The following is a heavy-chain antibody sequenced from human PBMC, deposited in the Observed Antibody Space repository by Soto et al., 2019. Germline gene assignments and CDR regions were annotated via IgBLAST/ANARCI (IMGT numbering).Heavy chain of an antibody. CDR2: ISSSGTRI. D-gene: IGHD4-17*01. CDR1: GFTFSSYA. CDR3: ARDYNYGDYY. V-gene: IGHV3-48*03. Sequence: GGSLRLSCAASGFTFSSYAMSWVRQAPGKGLEWVSYISSSGTRIYYADSVKGRFTISRDNAKNSLYLQMNSLRAEDTAIYYCARDYNYGDYYWGQGTLVTVSS. J-gene: IGHJ4*02.